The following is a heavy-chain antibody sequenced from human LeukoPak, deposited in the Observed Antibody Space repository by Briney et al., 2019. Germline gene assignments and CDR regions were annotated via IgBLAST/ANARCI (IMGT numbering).Heavy chain of an antibody. CDR3: ARGRDMGYFDY. J-gene: IGHJ4*02. CDR2: IYYSGST. V-gene: IGHV4-39*07. Sequence: SETLSLTGTVSGGSISSSSYYWGWIRQPPGKGLEWITSIYYSGSTYYNPSLKSRVTISVDTSKNQFSLKLSSVTAADTAVYYCARGRDMGYFDYWGQGTLVTVSS. D-gene: IGHD2-15*01. CDR1: GGSISSSSYY.